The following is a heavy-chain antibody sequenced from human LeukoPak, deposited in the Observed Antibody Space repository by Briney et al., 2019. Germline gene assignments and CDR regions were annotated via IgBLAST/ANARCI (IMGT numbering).Heavy chain of an antibody. J-gene: IGHJ3*02. CDR2: INPNSGGT. D-gene: IGHD3-10*01. V-gene: IGHV1-2*02. CDR3: ASYYGSRGAFDI. Sequence: ASVKVSCKASGYTFTGYYMRWVRQAPGQGLEWMGWINPNSGGTNYAQKFQGRVTMIRDTSISTAYMELSRLRSDDTAVYYCASYYGSRGAFDIWGQGTMVTVSS. CDR1: GYTFTGYY.